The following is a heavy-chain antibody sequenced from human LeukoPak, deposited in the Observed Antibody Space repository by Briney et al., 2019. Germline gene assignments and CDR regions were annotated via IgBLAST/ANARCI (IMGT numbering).Heavy chain of an antibody. CDR1: GGTFSSYA. V-gene: IGHV1-69*13. D-gene: IGHD2-15*01. CDR3: AASPTSGGYCSGGSCLMSYYGMDV. CDR2: IIPIFGTA. J-gene: IGHJ6*02. Sequence: SVKVSCKASGGTFSSYAISWVRQAPGQGLEWMGGIIPIFGTANYAQKFQGRVTITADESTSTAYMELSSLRSEDTAVYYCAASPTSGGYCSGGSCLMSYYGMDVWGQGTTVTVSS.